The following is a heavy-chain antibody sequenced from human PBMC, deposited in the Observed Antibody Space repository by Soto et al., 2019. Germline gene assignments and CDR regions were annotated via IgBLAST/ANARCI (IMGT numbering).Heavy chain of an antibody. V-gene: IGHV3-48*02. Sequence: GGSLRLSCAASGFTFSSYSMNWVRQAPGKGLEWVSYISSSSSTIYYADSVKGRFTISRDNAKNSLYLQMNSLRDEDTAVYYCARERYSSSPLYYYYGMDVWGQGTTVTVSS. CDR2: ISSSSSTI. CDR3: ARERYSSSPLYYYYGMDV. J-gene: IGHJ6*02. CDR1: GFTFSSYS. D-gene: IGHD6-6*01.